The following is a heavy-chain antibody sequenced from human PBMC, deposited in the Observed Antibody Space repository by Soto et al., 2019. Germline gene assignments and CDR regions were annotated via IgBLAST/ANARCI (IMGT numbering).Heavy chain of an antibody. J-gene: IGHJ4*02. V-gene: IGHV3-48*02. Sequence: EVQLVESGGGLVQPGGSLRLSCAASGFTFRSYSMNWVRQAPGKGLEWVSYISTSSSTIYYADSVKGRFTISRDNAKNSLYLQMNSLRDEDTAVYYCARSRAAGFDYWGQGTLVTVSS. CDR2: ISTSSSTI. CDR3: ARSRAAGFDY. CDR1: GFTFRSYS. D-gene: IGHD6-25*01.